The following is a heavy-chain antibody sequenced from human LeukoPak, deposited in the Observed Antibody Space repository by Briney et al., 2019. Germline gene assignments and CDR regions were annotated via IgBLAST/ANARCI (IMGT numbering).Heavy chain of an antibody. Sequence: SETLSLTCAVYGGSFSGYYWSWIRQPPGKGLEWIGEINHSGSTNYNPSLKSQVTISVDTSKNQFSLKLSSVTAADTAVYYCARGPNDYGDYQRDYWGQGTLVTVSS. CDR1: GGSFSGYY. V-gene: IGHV4-34*01. CDR2: INHSGST. J-gene: IGHJ4*02. D-gene: IGHD4-17*01. CDR3: ARGPNDYGDYQRDY.